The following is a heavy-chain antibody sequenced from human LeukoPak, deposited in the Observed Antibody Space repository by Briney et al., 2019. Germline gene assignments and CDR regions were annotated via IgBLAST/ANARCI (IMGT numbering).Heavy chain of an antibody. CDR3: ASDQTQVVVTAIYPGYFQH. CDR2: ISYDGSNK. V-gene: IGHV3-30-3*01. Sequence: PGRSLRLSCAASGFTFSSYAMHWVRQAPGKGLEWVAVISYDGSNKYYADSVKGRFTISRDNSKNTLYLQMNSLRAEDTAVYYCASDQTQVVVTAIYPGYFQHWGQGTLVTVSS. J-gene: IGHJ1*01. D-gene: IGHD2-21*02. CDR1: GFTFSSYA.